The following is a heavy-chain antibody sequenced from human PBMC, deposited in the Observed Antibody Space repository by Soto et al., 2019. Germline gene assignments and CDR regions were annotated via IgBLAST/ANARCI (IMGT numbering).Heavy chain of an antibody. D-gene: IGHD5-12*01. Sequence: SETLSLTCTVSGGSISSGGYYWSWIRQHPGKGLEWIGYIYYSGSTYYNPSLKSRVTISVDTSKNQFSLKLSSVTAADTAVYYCARGGERGYSGYDFGRFDYWGQGTLVTVSS. V-gene: IGHV4-31*03. CDR2: IYYSGST. J-gene: IGHJ4*02. CDR1: GGSISSGGYY. CDR3: ARGGERGYSGYDFGRFDY.